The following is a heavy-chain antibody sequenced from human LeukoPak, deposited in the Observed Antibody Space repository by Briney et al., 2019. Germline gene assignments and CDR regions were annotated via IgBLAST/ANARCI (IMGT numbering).Heavy chain of an antibody. J-gene: IGHJ4*02. Sequence: GGSLRLSCAASGFTFSSYVMSWVRQAPGKGLEWVSAIRGDGGSTYYADSVKGRFTISRDNSKKTLYLQMNSLRAEDTAVYFYAKHYSSGYYQFDHWGQGTLVTVSS. CDR1: GFTFSSYV. CDR3: AKHYSSGYYQFDH. V-gene: IGHV3-23*01. CDR2: IRGDGGST. D-gene: IGHD3-22*01.